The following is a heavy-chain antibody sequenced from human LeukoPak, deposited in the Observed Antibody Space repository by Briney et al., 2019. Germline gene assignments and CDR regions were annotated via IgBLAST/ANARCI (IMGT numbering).Heavy chain of an antibody. Sequence: SETLSLTCAVYGGSFSGYYWSWIRQPPGKGLEWIGEINHSGSTNYNPSLTSRVTISVDTSKNQFSLKLSSVTAADTAVYYCARIPRFLGYCSGGSCYPRHYYFDYWGQGTLVTVSS. CDR2: INHSGST. J-gene: IGHJ4*02. V-gene: IGHV4-34*01. D-gene: IGHD2-15*01. CDR3: ARIPRFLGYCSGGSCYPRHYYFDY. CDR1: GGSFSGYY.